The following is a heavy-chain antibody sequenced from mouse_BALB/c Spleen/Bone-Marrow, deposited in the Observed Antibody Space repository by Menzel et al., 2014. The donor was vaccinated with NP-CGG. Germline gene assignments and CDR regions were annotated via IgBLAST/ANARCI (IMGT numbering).Heavy chain of an antibody. CDR3: ANSRDGFPY. CDR1: DYTFTNSW. Sequence: VQLQQSGAELANPGASVKMSCKASDYTFTNSWMHRVKQRHGQGLEWIVYINPGPDYTEYDQKFKDKATLTADRSSSTAYMQLSGLTSEDSAVYFCANSRDGFPYWSQGTTVNVYA. J-gene: IGHJ3*01. D-gene: IGHD2-3*01. CDR2: INPGPDYT. V-gene: IGHV1-7*01.